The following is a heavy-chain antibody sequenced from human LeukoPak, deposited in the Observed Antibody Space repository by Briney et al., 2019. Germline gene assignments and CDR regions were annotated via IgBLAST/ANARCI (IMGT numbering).Heavy chain of an antibody. V-gene: IGHV1-69*05. CDR3: ASPTPYYDSSAYIL. CDR2: IIPIFGTA. CDR1: GGTFSSYA. J-gene: IGHJ4*02. Sequence: SVKVSCKASGGTFSSYAISWVRQAPGQGLEWMGRIIPIFGTANYAQKFQGRVTITTDESTSTAYMELSSLRSEGTAVYYCASPTPYYDSSAYILWGQGTLVTVSS. D-gene: IGHD3-22*01.